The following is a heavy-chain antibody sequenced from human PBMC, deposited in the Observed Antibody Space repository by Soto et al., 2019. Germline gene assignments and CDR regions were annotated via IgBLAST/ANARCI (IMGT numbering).Heavy chain of an antibody. Sequence: GGSLRLSCAASGFTFSNAWMSWVRQAPGKGLEWVGRIKSKTDGGTTDYAAPVKGRFTISRDDSKNTLYLQMNSLKTEDTAVYYCTTDALPSLTMVRWGQGTLVTVSS. V-gene: IGHV3-15*01. CDR1: GFTFSNAW. J-gene: IGHJ4*02. CDR3: TTDALPSLTMVR. CDR2: IKSKTDGGTT. D-gene: IGHD3-10*01.